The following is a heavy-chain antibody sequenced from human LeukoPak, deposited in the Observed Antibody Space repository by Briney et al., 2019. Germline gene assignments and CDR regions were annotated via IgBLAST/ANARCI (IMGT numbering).Heavy chain of an antibody. Sequence: SETLSLTCGVSGYSISSGYYWGWIRQPPGKGLEWIGSIFHSGSTYNNPSLKSRVTISIDTSKNQISLKLTSVTAADTALYYCARVARNSGSYSATFDIWGQGTMDTVSS. D-gene: IGHD1-26*01. CDR1: GYSISSGYY. CDR3: ARVARNSGSYSATFDI. J-gene: IGHJ3*02. V-gene: IGHV4-38-2*01. CDR2: IFHSGST.